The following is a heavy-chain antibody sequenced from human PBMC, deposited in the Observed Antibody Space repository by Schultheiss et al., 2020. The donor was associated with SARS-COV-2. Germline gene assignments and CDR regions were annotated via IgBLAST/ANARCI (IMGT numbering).Heavy chain of an antibody. CDR2: IWYDGSNK. Sequence: GGSLRLSCAASGFTFSSYSMNWVRQAPGKGLEWVAVIWYDGSNKYYADSVKGRFTISRDNSKNTLYLQMNSLRAEDTAVYYCARGSGYDCVFCSQSDYWGQGTLVTVSS. CDR3: ARGSGYDCVFCSQSDY. V-gene: IGHV3-33*08. J-gene: IGHJ4*02. CDR1: GFTFSSYS. D-gene: IGHD5-12*01.